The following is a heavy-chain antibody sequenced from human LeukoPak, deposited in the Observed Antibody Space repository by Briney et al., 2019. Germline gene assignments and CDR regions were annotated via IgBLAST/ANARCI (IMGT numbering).Heavy chain of an antibody. Sequence: ASVKVACKASGYTFTGYYMHWVRQAPGQGLEWMGWINPNSGGTNYAQKFQGRVTMTRDTSISTAYMELSRLRSDDTAVYYCARVDIVATVRGEYYYYGMDVWGQGTLVTVSS. CDR1: GYTFTGYY. CDR3: ARVDIVATVRGEYYYYGMDV. V-gene: IGHV1-2*02. CDR2: INPNSGGT. D-gene: IGHD5-12*01. J-gene: IGHJ6*02.